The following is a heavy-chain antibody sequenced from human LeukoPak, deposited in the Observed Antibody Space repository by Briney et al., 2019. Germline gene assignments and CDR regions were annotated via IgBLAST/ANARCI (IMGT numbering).Heavy chain of an antibody. J-gene: IGHJ3*02. CDR2: IRSKPNSYAT. Sequence: KVSCKASGYTFTSYYMHWVRQASGKGLEWVGRIRSKPNSYATAYAASVKGRFTISRDDSKNTAYLQMNTLKTEDTAVYYCTRGWDSSGWYDDAFDIWGQGTMVTVSS. CDR1: GYTFTSYY. V-gene: IGHV3-73*01. D-gene: IGHD6-19*01. CDR3: TRGWDSSGWYDDAFDI.